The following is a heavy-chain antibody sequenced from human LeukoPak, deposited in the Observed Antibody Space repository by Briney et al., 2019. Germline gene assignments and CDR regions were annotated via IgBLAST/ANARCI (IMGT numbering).Heavy chain of an antibody. CDR3: ARISGSYVGDY. CDR1: GFTFSSYG. J-gene: IGHJ4*02. D-gene: IGHD1-26*01. Sequence: GGSLRLSCAASGFTFSSYGMHWVRQAPGKGLEWVAVIWYDGSNKYYADSVKGRFTISRDNSKNTLYLQMNSLRAEDTAVYYCARISGSYVGDYWGQGTLVTVSS. V-gene: IGHV3-33*01. CDR2: IWYDGSNK.